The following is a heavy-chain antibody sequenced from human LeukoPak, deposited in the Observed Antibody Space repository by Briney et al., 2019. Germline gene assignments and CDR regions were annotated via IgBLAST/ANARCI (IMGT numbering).Heavy chain of an antibody. D-gene: IGHD2-2*03. CDR3: ARLMDRARRDAFDI. V-gene: IGHV3-48*01. CDR1: GFTSSNYN. CDR2: ISSTGSAK. Sequence: GGSLRLSCAASGFTSSNYNMNWVRQAPGKGLEWISYISSTGSAKNYADSVKGRFTVSRDNAWNSLYLQMNSLRAEDTAIYYCARLMDRARRDAFDIWGLGTMVTVSS. J-gene: IGHJ3*02.